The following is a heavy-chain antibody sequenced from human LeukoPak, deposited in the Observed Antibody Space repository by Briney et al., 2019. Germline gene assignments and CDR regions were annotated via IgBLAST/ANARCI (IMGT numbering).Heavy chain of an antibody. Sequence: SETLSLTCTVSGGFISSYYWSWIRQPPGKGLEWIGYIYYSGSTNYNPSLKSRVTISVDTSKNQFSLKLSSVTAADTAVYYCARSERITIFGVVIANWYFDLWGRGTLVTVSS. CDR1: GGFISSYY. CDR2: IYYSGST. D-gene: IGHD3-3*01. J-gene: IGHJ2*01. V-gene: IGHV4-59*01. CDR3: ARSERITIFGVVIANWYFDL.